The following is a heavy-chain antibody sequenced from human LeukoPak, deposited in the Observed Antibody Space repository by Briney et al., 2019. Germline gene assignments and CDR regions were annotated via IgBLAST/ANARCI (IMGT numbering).Heavy chain of an antibody. J-gene: IGHJ4*02. V-gene: IGHV3-23*01. CDR2: VSGSGGST. D-gene: IGHD6-19*01. CDR1: GFTLSSYA. CDR3: AKDYGSGWSRAGIDY. Sequence: GGSLRLSRVASGFTLSSYAMSWVGQAPGKGLQWVSAVSGSGGSTDYAGSVEGRFTIFRDNSKNTLYLQMNSLRAEDTAVYYCAKDYGSGWSRAGIDYWGQGTLVTVSS.